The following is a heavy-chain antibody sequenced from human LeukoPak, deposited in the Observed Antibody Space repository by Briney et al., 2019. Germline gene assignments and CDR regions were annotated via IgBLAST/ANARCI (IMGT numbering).Heavy chain of an antibody. V-gene: IGHV4-39*07. CDR3: ARGPYSYDSSGAFDI. J-gene: IGHJ3*02. CDR1: GDSISSSTYY. CDR2: IYYSGST. Sequence: SETLSLTCTVSGDSISSSTYYWGWIRQPPGKGLEWIGSIYYSGSTYYNPSLKSRVTISVDTSKNQFSLKLSSVTAADTAVYFCARGPYSYDSSGAFDIWGQGTMVTVSS. D-gene: IGHD3-22*01.